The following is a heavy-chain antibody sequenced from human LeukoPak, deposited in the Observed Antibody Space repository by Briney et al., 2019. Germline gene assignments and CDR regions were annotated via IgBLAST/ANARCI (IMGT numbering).Heavy chain of an antibody. D-gene: IGHD3-3*01. CDR2: MNPNSGNT. J-gene: IGHJ4*02. CDR1: GGTFSSYA. CDR3: ARVHYDFWSGYYSREDYFDY. Sequence: ASVKVSCKASGGTFSSYAISWVRQAPGQGLEWMGWMNPNSGNTGYAQKFQGRVTITRNTSISTAYMELSSLRSEDTAVYYCARVHYDFWSGYYSREDYFDYWGQGTLVTVSS. V-gene: IGHV1-8*03.